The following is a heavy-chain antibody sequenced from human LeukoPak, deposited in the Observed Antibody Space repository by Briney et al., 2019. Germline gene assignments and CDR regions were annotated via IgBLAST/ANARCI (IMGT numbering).Heavy chain of an antibody. V-gene: IGHV1-8*01. CDR3: ARGSIAARLDFDY. D-gene: IGHD6-6*01. CDR2: MNPNSGNT. CDR1: GYTFTSYD. J-gene: IGHJ4*02. Sequence: GASVKVSCKASGYTFTSYDINWVRQATGQGLEWMGWMNPNSGNTGYAQKFQGRVTITRNTSISTAYMELSSLRSEDTAVYYCARGSIAARLDFDYWGQGTLVTVSS.